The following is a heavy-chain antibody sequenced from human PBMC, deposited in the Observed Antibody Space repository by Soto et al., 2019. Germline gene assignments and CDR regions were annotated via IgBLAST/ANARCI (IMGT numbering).Heavy chain of an antibody. J-gene: IGHJ6*02. D-gene: IGHD3-10*01. Sequence: QVQLVQSGAEVKKPGSSVKVSCKASGGTFSSYAISWVRQAPGQGLEWMGGIIPIFGTANYAQKFQGRVTITADESTSTAYMELSSLRSEDTAVYCCARNVGFWESIAYYYYGMDVWGQGTTVTVSS. CDR3: ARNVGFWESIAYYYYGMDV. V-gene: IGHV1-69*01. CDR2: IIPIFGTA. CDR1: GGTFSSYA.